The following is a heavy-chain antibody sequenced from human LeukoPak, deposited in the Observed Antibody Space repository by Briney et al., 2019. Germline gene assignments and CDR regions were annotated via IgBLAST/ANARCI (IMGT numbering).Heavy chain of an antibody. CDR2: INPNSGGA. CDR3: ARVPIRRHYESTGYYYEDP. V-gene: IGHV1-2*02. J-gene: IGHJ5*02. Sequence: ASVKVSCKASGYIFTGYYMHWVRQAPGQGLEWMGWINPNSGGANYAQKFQGRVTMTRDTSISIAYMELSRLRSDDTAVYYCARVPIRRHYESTGYYYEDPWGQGALVTVSS. D-gene: IGHD3-22*01. CDR1: GYIFTGYY.